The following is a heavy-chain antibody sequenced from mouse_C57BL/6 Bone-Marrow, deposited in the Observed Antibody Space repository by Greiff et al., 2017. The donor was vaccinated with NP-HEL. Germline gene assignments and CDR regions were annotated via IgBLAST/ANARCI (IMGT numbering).Heavy chain of an antibody. J-gene: IGHJ4*01. V-gene: IGHV6-3*01. CDR2: IRLKSDNYAT. D-gene: IGHD1-1*01. Sequence: EVKLQESGGGLVQPGGSMKLSCVASGFTFSNYWMNWVRQSPEKGLEWVAQIRLKSDNYATHYAGSVKGMFTISRDDSKSSVYLKMNNLRAEDTRIYYCTVLLQRDYYAMDYWGQGTSVTVSS. CDR3: TVLLQRDYYAMDY. CDR1: GFTFSNYW.